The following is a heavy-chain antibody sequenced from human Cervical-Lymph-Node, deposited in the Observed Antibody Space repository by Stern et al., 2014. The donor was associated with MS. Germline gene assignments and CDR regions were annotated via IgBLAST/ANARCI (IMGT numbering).Heavy chain of an antibody. Sequence: VQLVESGAEVKKPGASVKVSCKASGYTFTGYYMHWVRQAPGQGLEWMGWINPNSGGTNYAQKFQGRVTMTRDTSISTAYMELSRLRSDDTAVYYCTYYHYDSSGYYPSAGNYWGQGTLVTVSS. CDR1: GYTFTGYY. V-gene: IGHV1-2*02. J-gene: IGHJ4*02. D-gene: IGHD3-22*01. CDR3: TYYHYDSSGYYPSAGNY. CDR2: INPNSGGT.